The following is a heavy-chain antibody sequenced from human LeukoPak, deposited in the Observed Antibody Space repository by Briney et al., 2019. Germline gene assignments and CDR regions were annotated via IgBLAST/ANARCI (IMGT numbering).Heavy chain of an antibody. CDR1: GFTFSSYA. D-gene: IGHD2-2*01. Sequence: PGRSLRLSCAASGFTFSSYAMHWVRQAPGKGLEWVAVISYDGSNKYYADSVKGRFTISRDNSKNTLYLQMNSLRAEDTAVYYCARDPEATILGYCSSTSCGYFDYWGQGTLVTVSS. J-gene: IGHJ4*02. CDR2: ISYDGSNK. CDR3: ARDPEATILGYCSSTSCGYFDY. V-gene: IGHV3-30-3*01.